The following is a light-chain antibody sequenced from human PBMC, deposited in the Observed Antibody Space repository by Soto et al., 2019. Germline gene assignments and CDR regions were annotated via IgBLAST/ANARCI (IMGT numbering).Light chain of an antibody. Sequence: AIQMTQSPSSLSASVGDRVTITCRASQGITNRLGWYQQKPGKAPKVLIYAASNLQSGVPSRFSGSGSGTDFTLTISCLQPEDFATYYCRQDYNYPWTFGQGTKVEIK. CDR2: AAS. J-gene: IGKJ1*01. CDR1: QGITNR. CDR3: RQDYNYPWT. V-gene: IGKV1-6*01.